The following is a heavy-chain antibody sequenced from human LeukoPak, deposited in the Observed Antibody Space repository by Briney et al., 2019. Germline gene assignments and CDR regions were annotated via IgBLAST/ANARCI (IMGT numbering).Heavy chain of an antibody. CDR2: IYYSGST. CDR3: ARESNWYYYNSSGYRDAFDI. CDR1: GGSISSYY. V-gene: IGHV4-59*01. J-gene: IGHJ3*02. D-gene: IGHD3-22*01. Sequence: PSETLSLTCTVSGGSISSYYWSWIRQPPGKGLEWIGYIYYSGSTNYNPSLKSRVTISVDTSKNQFSLKLSSVTAADTAVYYCARESNWYYYNSSGYRDAFDIWGQGTMVTASS.